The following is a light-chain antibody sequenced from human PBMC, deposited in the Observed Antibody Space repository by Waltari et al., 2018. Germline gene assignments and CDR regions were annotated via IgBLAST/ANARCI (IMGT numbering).Light chain of an antibody. CDR1: SGPSPYA. J-gene: IGLJ3*02. V-gene: IGLV4-69*01. Sequence: QVVLTQSPPASPSLGAAVSLTCPLSSGPSPYASPWLTQHPQKGPRYLMKVNSDGTHTKGDGVPHRFSGSSSGAGRSLIISSLQSEDEADYLCQTWATGIGVFGGGTKLTVL. CDR2: VNSDGTH. CDR3: QTWATGIGV.